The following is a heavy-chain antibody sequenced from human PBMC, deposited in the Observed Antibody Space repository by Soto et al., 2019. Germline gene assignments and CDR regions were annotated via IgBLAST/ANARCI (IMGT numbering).Heavy chain of an antibody. CDR2: IYSSGST. D-gene: IGHD1-26*01. V-gene: IGHV4-59*01. Sequence: QVQLQESGPGLVKPSETLSLTCTVSGDSMSTYYWSWIRQPPGKGLECIGDIYSSGSTNYNPSLKSRLTISVDMSKSQFSLNLSSVTAADTAVYYCARRYSGTYYKSYYLDYWGQGILVTVSS. CDR1: GDSMSTYY. J-gene: IGHJ4*02. CDR3: ARRYSGTYYKSYYLDY.